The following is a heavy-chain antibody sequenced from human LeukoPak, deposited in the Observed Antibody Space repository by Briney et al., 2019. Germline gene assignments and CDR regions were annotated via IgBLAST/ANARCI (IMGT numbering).Heavy chain of an antibody. V-gene: IGHV3-9*01. CDR1: GFTFDDYA. Sequence: GGSLRLSSAASGFTFDDYAMHWVRQAPGKGLEWVSGISWNSGSIGYADSVKGRFTISRDNAKNSLYLQMNSLRAEDTALYYCAKDGYSSGWYRPYFDYWGQGTLVTVSS. CDR2: ISWNSGSI. J-gene: IGHJ4*02. CDR3: AKDGYSSGWYRPYFDY. D-gene: IGHD6-19*01.